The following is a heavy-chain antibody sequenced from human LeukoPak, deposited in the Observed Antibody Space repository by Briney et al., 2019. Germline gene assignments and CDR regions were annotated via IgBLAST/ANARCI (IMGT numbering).Heavy chain of an antibody. V-gene: IGHV3-7*01. CDR2: IKQDGSET. CDR3: TRDGMEV. J-gene: IGHJ6*02. Sequence: GGSLRLSCAASEFNFSSYWMIWVRPAPGKGLEWVANIKQDGSETYYVDSVKGRFNISRDNAKNSLYLQMNSLRAEDTAVYFCTRDGMEVWGQGTTVIVSS. CDR1: EFNFSSYW.